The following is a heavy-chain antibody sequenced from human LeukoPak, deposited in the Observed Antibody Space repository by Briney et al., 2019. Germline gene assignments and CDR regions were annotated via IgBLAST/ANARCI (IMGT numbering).Heavy chain of an antibody. D-gene: IGHD4-23*01. CDR3: ARAEEDYGGTFDY. Sequence: SETLSLTCTVSGGSISSGDYYWSWIRQPPGKGLEWIGYIYYSGSTYYNPSLKSRVTISEDTSKNQFSLKLSSVTAADTAVYYCARAEEDYGGTFDYWGQGTLVTVSS. V-gene: IGHV4-30-4*01. CDR1: GGSISSGDYY. CDR2: IYYSGST. J-gene: IGHJ4*02.